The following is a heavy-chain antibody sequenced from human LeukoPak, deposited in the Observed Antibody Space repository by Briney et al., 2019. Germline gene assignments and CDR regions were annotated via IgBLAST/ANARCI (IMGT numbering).Heavy chain of an antibody. Sequence: GGSLRLSCTASGFTFNTVWMTWVRQAPGKGLEWLGRIKSKTDGERSDYAAAVKGRFIISRDDSEDTLFLQMNSLKTEDTAVYYCTTVHGAGPVNFDYWGQGSLVTVSS. CDR1: GFTFNTVW. J-gene: IGHJ4*02. CDR2: IKSKTDGERS. CDR3: TTVHGAGPVNFDY. V-gene: IGHV3-15*01. D-gene: IGHD3-16*01.